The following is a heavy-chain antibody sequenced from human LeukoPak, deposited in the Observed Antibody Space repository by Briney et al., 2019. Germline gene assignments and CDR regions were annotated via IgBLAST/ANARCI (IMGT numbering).Heavy chain of an antibody. Sequence: SETLSLTCTVSGGSISSSSYWGWIRQPPGKGLEWIGSIYYSGSTYSNPSLKSRVTISVDTSKSQFSLKLSSVTAADTAVYYCARDGYTYGSFDYWGQGTLVTVSS. CDR1: GGSISSSSY. CDR3: ARDGYTYGSFDY. CDR2: IYYSGST. D-gene: IGHD5-18*01. J-gene: IGHJ4*02. V-gene: IGHV4-39*01.